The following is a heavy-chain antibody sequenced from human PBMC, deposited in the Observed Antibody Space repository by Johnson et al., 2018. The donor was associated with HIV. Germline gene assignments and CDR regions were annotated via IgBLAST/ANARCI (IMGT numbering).Heavy chain of an antibody. Sequence: VQLVESGGGLVQPGRSLRLSCVASGFTFDDYAMHWVRQAPGKGLEWVSSISWHSGNLGYADSVKGRFTISRDNAKKSLYLQMNSLRTEDTALYYCAKDIDSSGYGNDAFDIWGQGTMVTVSS. J-gene: IGHJ3*02. CDR1: GFTFDDYA. CDR3: AKDIDSSGYGNDAFDI. CDR2: ISWHSGNL. D-gene: IGHD3-22*01. V-gene: IGHV3-9*01.